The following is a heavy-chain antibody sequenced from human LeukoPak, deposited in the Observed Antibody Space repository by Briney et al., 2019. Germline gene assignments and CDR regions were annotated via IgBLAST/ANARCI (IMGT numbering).Heavy chain of an antibody. CDR1: GFTFSSYS. V-gene: IGHV3-21*01. Sequence: VGSLRLPCPASGFTFSSYSLNWVRKDLGKVLEWFSSIRTSRRYIYHADSVEGGFSMSRDNAKNALYLQMMKFSADNSVVYDSARVDVSTDAFDIWGQVTMVTGYS. D-gene: IGHD3-9*01. CDR3: ARVDVSTDAFDI. CDR2: IRTSRRYI. J-gene: IGHJ3*02.